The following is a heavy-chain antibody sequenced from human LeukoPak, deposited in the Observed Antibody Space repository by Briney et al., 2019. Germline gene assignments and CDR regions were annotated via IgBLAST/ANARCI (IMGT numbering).Heavy chain of an antibody. CDR3: AGLGSGSTYYYYYYMDV. D-gene: IGHD1-26*01. Sequence: PSETLSLTCTVSGGSISSGGYYWSWIRQPPGKGLEWIGYIYHSGSTYYNPSLKSRVTISVDRSKNQFSLKLSSVTAADTAVYYCAGLGSGSTYYYYYYMDVWGKGTTVTVSS. CDR2: IYHSGST. J-gene: IGHJ6*03. V-gene: IGHV4-30-2*01. CDR1: GGSISSGGYY.